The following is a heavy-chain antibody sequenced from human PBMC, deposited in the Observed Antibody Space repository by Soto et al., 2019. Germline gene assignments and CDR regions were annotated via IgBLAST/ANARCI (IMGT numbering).Heavy chain of an antibody. Sequence: QVHLVQSGAEVKKPGASVKVSCKASGYTFTSYYMHWVRQAPGQGLEWMGRINPSGGSTNYAQKFPGRVTMTRDTSTSTVYMELSSLRSADTAVYYCTRAFGLTGYYCDYWGLGTLVTVSS. V-gene: IGHV1-46*03. CDR3: TRAFGLTGYYCDY. CDR2: INPSGGST. CDR1: GYTFTSYY. J-gene: IGHJ4*02. D-gene: IGHD3-9*01.